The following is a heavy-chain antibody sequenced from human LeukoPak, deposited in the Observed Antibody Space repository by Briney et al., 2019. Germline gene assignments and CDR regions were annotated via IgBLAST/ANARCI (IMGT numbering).Heavy chain of an antibody. D-gene: IGHD1-14*01. Sequence: GGSLRLSCAASGVLFSRYWMSWVRQAPGKGLEWVANIKEDGSEKYYVESMKGRFTISRDNVKNSLYLQINSLRAEDTAVYYCARDSFETDIDYWGQGTLVTVSS. CDR2: IKEDGSEK. V-gene: IGHV3-7*01. J-gene: IGHJ4*02. CDR3: ARDSFETDIDY. CDR1: GVLFSRYW.